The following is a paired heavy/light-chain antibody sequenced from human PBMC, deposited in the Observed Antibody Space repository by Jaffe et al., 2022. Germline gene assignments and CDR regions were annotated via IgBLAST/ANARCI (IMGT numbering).Light chain of an antibody. CDR1: QGLVFSDGYIY. Sequence: DAEMTQSPLSLPVTLGQPASISCRSSQGLVFSDGYIYLNWFQQRPGQSPRRLIYKVSNRDSGVPDRFSGSGSGTDFTLKISGVEAEDVGVYYCMQGTHWPVTFGQGTRLEIK. CDR3: MQGTHWPVT. V-gene: IGKV2-30*01. J-gene: IGKJ5*01. CDR2: KVS.
Heavy chain of an antibody. CDR1: GFTFSTYA. Sequence: EVQMLESGGDVVQPGGSLIISCTASGFTFSTYAVTWVRQAPGKGLEWVSSITAGGGNTYYADSVKGRFTISRDNSKNTLYLQMNNLRVEDTALYYCVKAPAGFIKGTFDYWGQGTLVTVSS. CDR3: VKAPAGFIKGTFDY. CDR2: ITAGGGNT. D-gene: IGHD6-19*01. V-gene: IGHV3-23*01. J-gene: IGHJ4*02.